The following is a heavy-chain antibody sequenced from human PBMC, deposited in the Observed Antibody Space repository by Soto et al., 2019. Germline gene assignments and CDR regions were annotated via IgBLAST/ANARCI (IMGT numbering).Heavy chain of an antibody. J-gene: IGHJ4*02. CDR1: GFAFNNYG. CDR3: AREDSIIIPAVSDF. CDR2: ISKSDYT. V-gene: IGHV3-21*01. Sequence: PVGSLRLSCTVSGFAFNNYGINWVRQAPGQGLEWVSSISKSDYTYYSDSVKGRFTISRDNAKNSVSLQMNTLRVEDTAVYYCAREDSIIIPAVSDFWGQGTQVTVSS. D-gene: IGHD2-2*01.